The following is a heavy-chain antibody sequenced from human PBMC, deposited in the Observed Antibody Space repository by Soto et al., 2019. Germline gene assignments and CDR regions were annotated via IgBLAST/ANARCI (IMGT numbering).Heavy chain of an antibody. Sequence: GGSLRLSCTASGFTFGDYAMNWFRQAPGKGLEWIGLIRSNIYGGTTEYAASVKGRFTVSRDDSKSIAYLQMNSLKTEDTAVYSCSRGQAGGSYSDYWGQGTLVTVSS. CDR3: SRGQAGGSYSDY. CDR2: IRSNIYGGTT. CDR1: GFTFGDYA. V-gene: IGHV3-49*03. D-gene: IGHD1-26*01. J-gene: IGHJ4*02.